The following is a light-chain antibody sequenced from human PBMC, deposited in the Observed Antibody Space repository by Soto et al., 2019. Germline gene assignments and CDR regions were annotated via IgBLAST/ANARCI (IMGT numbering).Light chain of an antibody. CDR1: SSDVGGYNY. CDR3: SSYTTSNTRPIV. V-gene: IGLV2-14*03. Sequence: QSALTQPASVSGSPGQSITISCTGTSSDVGGYNYVSWYQHHPGKAPKLLIYDVSNRPSGISNRFSGSKSDNTASLTISGLQPEEEADYYGSSYTTSNTRPIVFGTGTKVTVL. J-gene: IGLJ1*01. CDR2: DVS.